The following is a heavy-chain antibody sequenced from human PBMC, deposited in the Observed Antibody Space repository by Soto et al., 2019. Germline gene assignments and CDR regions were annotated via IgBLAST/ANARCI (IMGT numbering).Heavy chain of an antibody. CDR2: INHSGST. V-gene: IGHV4-34*01. J-gene: IGHJ3*02. CDR1: GGSFSGYY. CDR3: ARGGDGGYCSGGRCYSSRDAFDI. D-gene: IGHD2-15*01. Sequence: PSETLSLTCAVYGGSFSGYYWSWIRQPPGKGLEWIGEINHSGSTNYNPSLKSRVTISVDTSKNQFSLKLSSVTAADTAVYYCARGGDGGYCSGGRCYSSRDAFDIWGQGTMVTVSS.